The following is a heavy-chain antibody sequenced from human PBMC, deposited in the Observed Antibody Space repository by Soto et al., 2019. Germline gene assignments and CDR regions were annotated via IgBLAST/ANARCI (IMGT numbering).Heavy chain of an antibody. V-gene: IGHV3-66*01. J-gene: IGHJ3*02. CDR1: GFTVSNNY. D-gene: IGHD2-2*01. Sequence: PGGSLRLSCAASGFTVSNNYMNWVRQAPGKGLEWVSVTYSGGNTYYADSVKGRFTISRDNSKNTLFLQMDGLRVEDTAVYYCARVQRGQLLSSFADAFDIWGQGTMVTVS. CDR3: ARVQRGQLLSSFADAFDI. CDR2: TYSGGNT.